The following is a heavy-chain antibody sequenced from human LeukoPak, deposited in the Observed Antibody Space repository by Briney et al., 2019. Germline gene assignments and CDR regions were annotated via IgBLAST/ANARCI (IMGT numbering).Heavy chain of an antibody. CDR2: IYYSGST. D-gene: IGHD5-12*01. V-gene: IGHV4-59*01. CDR3: ARDRRYSGYDGYYYYGMDV. CDR1: GGSISSYY. Sequence: SETLSLTCTVSGGSISSYYWSWIRQPPGKGLEWIGYIYYSGSTNCNPSLKSRVTISVDTSKNQFSLKLSSVTAADTAVYYCARDRRYSGYDGYYYYGMDVWGKGTTVTVSS. J-gene: IGHJ6*04.